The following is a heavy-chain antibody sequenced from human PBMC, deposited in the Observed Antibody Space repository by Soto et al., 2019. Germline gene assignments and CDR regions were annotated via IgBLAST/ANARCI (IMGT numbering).Heavy chain of an antibody. CDR1: GFTFSSYA. CDR2: IAYDGRNK. Sequence: GGSLRLSCAASGFTFSSYAMHWVRQAPGKGLEWVAVIAYDGRNKYYADSVKGRFTNSRYNSKNTLYLQMNSLRIEDTAVYYCARELERVFDYWGQGTLVTVSS. V-gene: IGHV3-30*04. D-gene: IGHD1-1*01. J-gene: IGHJ4*02. CDR3: ARELERVFDY.